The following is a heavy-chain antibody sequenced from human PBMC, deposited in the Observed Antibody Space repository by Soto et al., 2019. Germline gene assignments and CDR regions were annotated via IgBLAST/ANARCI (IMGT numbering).Heavy chain of an antibody. D-gene: IGHD1-1*01. CDR3: ARHRNWKVDD. CDR2: IYYSGST. Sequence: SETLSLTCTVSGGSISSGGYYWSWIRQHPGKGLEWIGYIYYSGSTYYNPSLKSRVTISVDTSKNQFSLRVSSVTAADTAVYYCARHRNWKVDDWGQGTLVTVSS. J-gene: IGHJ4*02. V-gene: IGHV4-31*03. CDR1: GGSISSGGYY.